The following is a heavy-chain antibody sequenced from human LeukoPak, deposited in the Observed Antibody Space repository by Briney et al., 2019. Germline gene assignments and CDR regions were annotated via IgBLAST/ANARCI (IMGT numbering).Heavy chain of an antibody. J-gene: IGHJ6*03. CDR3: ASQTFLWFGDSNYYMDV. V-gene: IGHV3-7*01. CDR1: GFTFSSYW. CDR2: IKQDGSEK. D-gene: IGHD3-10*01. Sequence: PGGSLRLSCAASGFTFSSYWMSWVRQAPGKGLEWVANIKQDGSEKYYVDSVRGRFTISRDNAKNSLYLQMNSLRAEDTAVYYCASQTFLWFGDSNYYMDVWGKGTTVTISS.